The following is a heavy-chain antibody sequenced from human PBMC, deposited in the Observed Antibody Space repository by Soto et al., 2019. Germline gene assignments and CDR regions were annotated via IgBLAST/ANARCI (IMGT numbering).Heavy chain of an antibody. J-gene: IGHJ4*02. V-gene: IGHV3-30-3*01. CDR2: ISYDGSNK. CDR3: AREECGDSF. D-gene: IGHD4-17*01. Sequence: QVQLVESGGGVVQHGRSLRLSCAASGFTFSSYAMHWVRQAPGKGLEWVAVISYDGSNKYYADSVKGRFTISRDNSKNTLYLQMNSLRAEDTAVYYCAREECGDSFWGQGTLVTVSS. CDR1: GFTFSSYA.